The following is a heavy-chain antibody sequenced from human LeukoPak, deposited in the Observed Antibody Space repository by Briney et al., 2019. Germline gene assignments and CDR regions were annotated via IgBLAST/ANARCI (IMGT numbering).Heavy chain of an antibody. CDR3: TRVSLVAASVFFDY. J-gene: IGHJ4*02. D-gene: IGHD2-15*01. CDR2: IGSKAYGGTT. CDR1: GFTFGDYA. Sequence: GGSLRLSCTSSGFTFGDYAMSWARQAPGKGLEWVSFIGSKAYGGTTEYAASVKGRFTISRDDSKSIAYLQMNSLKTEDTAVYYCTRVSLVAASVFFDYWGQGSLVTVSS. V-gene: IGHV3-49*04.